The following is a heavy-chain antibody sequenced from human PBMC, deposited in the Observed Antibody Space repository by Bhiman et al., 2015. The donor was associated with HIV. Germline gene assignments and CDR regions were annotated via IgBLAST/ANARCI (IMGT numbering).Heavy chain of an antibody. CDR2: ISSSSYI. J-gene: IGHJ6*02. CDR1: GFTFSSYS. CDR3: AREGPYSSSDGMDV. V-gene: IGHV3-21*03. Sequence: EVQLVESGGGLVKPGGSLRLSCAASGFTFSSYSMNWVRQAPGKGLEWVSSISSSSYIYYADSLKGRFTISRDNAKNSLYLQMNSLRAEDTAVYYCAREGPYSSSDGMDVWGQGTTVTVSS. D-gene: IGHD3-22*01.